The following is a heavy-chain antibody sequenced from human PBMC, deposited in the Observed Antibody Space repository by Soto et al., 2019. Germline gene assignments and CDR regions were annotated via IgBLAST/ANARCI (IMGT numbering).Heavy chain of an antibody. D-gene: IGHD6-25*01. CDR1: GGSISSFX. CDR2: IYYSGST. V-gene: IGHV4-59*08. Sequence: QVQLQESGPGLVKPSETLSLTCTVSGGSISSFXXXWIRQPPGKGLEWIGYIYYSGSTKYNPSLKSRVTISVDTSKKQFSLKLSSVTAADTAVYYCARHEGSGFDYWGQGTLVTVSS. CDR3: ARHEGSGFDY. J-gene: IGHJ4*02.